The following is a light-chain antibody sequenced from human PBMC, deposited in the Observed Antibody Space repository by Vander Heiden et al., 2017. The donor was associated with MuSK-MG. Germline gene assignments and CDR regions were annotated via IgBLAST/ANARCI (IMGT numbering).Light chain of an antibody. CDR1: HDITNY. CDR3: QQYEVLPIT. Sequence: QMTQSPSSLSASVGDRVSITCRASHDITNYLSWYQQKPGKAPKLLIYDASTLEPGVPSRFSGSGSGTFFTFTISNLQPEDIATYYCQQYEVLPITFGQGTRL. CDR2: DAS. V-gene: IGKV1-33*01. J-gene: IGKJ5*01.